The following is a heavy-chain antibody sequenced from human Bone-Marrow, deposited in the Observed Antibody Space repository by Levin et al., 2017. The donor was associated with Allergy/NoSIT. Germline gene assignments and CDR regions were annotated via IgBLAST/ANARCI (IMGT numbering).Heavy chain of an antibody. CDR3: AGRFSRNYYYYYMDV. CDR2: LSGRGDTT. Sequence: GESLKISCAVSGITFDNFAMTWVRQAPGKGLEWVSTLSGRGDTTYYADSVKGRFTISRDNSKNTLYLQMNSLRAEDTAAYHCAGRFSRNYYYYYMDVWGKGTTVTVSS. V-gene: IGHV3-23*01. D-gene: IGHD3-3*01. CDR1: GITFDNFA. J-gene: IGHJ6*03.